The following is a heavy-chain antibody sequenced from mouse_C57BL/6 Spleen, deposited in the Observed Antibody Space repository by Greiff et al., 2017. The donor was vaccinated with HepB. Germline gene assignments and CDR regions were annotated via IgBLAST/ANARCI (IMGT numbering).Heavy chain of an antibody. J-gene: IGHJ2*01. CDR2: INPNNGGT. V-gene: IGHV1-18*01. CDR1: GYTFTDYN. D-gene: IGHD1-1*01. CDR3: ARRGYGSSFIFYY. Sequence: EVQLQESGPELVKPGASVKIPCKASGYTFTDYNMDWVKQSHGKSLEWIGDINPNNGGTIYNQKFKGKATLTVDKSSSTAYMELRSLTSEDTAVYYCARRGYGSSFIFYYWGQGTTLTVSS.